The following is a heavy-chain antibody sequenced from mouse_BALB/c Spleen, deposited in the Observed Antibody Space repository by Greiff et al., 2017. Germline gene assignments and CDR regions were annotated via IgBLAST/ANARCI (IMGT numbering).Heavy chain of an antibody. CDR3: ARDRGYDYYAMDY. CDR2: INSSGGST. V-gene: IGHV5-6-3*01. D-gene: IGHD3-2*02. Sequence: EVQLVESGGGLVQPGGSLKLSCAASGFTFSSYGMSWVRQTPDKRLELVATINSSGGSTYYPDSVKGRFTISRDNAKNTLYLQMSSLTSEDTAVYYCARDRGYDYYAMDYWGQGTSVTVSS. J-gene: IGHJ4*01. CDR1: GFTFSSYG.